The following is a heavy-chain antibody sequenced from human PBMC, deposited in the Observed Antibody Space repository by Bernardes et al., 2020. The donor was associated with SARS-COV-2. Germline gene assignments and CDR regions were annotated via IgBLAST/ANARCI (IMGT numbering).Heavy chain of an antibody. J-gene: IGHJ3*02. V-gene: IGHV3-11*01. CDR2: ISSSGSTI. CDR3: ARENRQVTGNDAFDM. D-gene: IGHD5-18*01. CDR1: GFTFSDYY. Sequence: GGSLRLSCAASGFTFSDYYMSWIRQAPGKGLEWVSYISSSGSTIYYADSVKGRFTISRDNAKNSLYLQMNSLRAEDTAVYYCARENRQVTGNDAFDMWGQGTMVTVSP.